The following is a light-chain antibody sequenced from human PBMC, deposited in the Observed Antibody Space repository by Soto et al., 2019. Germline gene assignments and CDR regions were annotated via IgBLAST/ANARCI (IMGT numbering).Light chain of an antibody. CDR2: KNN. J-gene: IGLJ3*02. CDR3: QSYDNILSGPL. CDR1: GSNVGASYD. Sequence: QSVLTQPPSVSGAPGQTITMSCTGSGSNVGASYDVHWYQVLPGAGPRLLIYKNNNRPSGVPDRFSGSKSGTSASLAITGLRAEAEADYYCQSYDNILSGPLFGGGTKVTVL. V-gene: IGLV1-40*01.